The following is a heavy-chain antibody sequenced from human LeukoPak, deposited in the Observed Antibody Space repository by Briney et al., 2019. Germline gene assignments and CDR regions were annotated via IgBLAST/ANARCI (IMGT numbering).Heavy chain of an antibody. Sequence: ASVKVSCKASGYTFTSYAMHWVRQAPGQRLEWMGWINAGNGNTKYSQKFQGRVTITRDTSASTAYMELRSLRSDDTAVYYCARDPLTSPDIVLMVYATPFDYWGQGTLVTVSS. V-gene: IGHV1-3*01. D-gene: IGHD2-8*01. CDR2: INAGNGNT. CDR3: ARDPLTSPDIVLMVYATPFDY. J-gene: IGHJ4*02. CDR1: GYTFTSYA.